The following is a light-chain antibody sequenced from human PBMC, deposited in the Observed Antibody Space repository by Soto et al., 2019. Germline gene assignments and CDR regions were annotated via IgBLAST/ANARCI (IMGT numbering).Light chain of an antibody. V-gene: IGKV3-11*01. Sequence: EIVLTQSPATLSLSPGERATLSCRASQSVSSYLAWYQQKPGQAPRLLIYGASNRAAGIPDRFSGSGSGTDFTLTVSRLEPEDFAVYYCQQYHWAPDTFGQGTRLEIK. CDR2: GAS. CDR3: QQYHWAPDT. J-gene: IGKJ5*01. CDR1: QSVSSY.